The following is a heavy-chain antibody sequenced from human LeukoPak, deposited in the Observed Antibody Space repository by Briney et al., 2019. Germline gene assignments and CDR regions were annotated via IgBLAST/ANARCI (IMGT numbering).Heavy chain of an antibody. CDR3: ARDLPFED. D-gene: IGHD2/OR15-2a*01. CDR1: GYTFIAYH. Sequence: ASVKVSCKASGYTFIAYHMHWVRQAPGQGLEWMGRIHPSSGATNYAQSFQGRVTLTRDTSNNTAYMELSRLTSDDTAVYYCARDLPFEDWGQGTLVTVSS. CDR2: IHPSSGAT. V-gene: IGHV1-2*06. J-gene: IGHJ4*02.